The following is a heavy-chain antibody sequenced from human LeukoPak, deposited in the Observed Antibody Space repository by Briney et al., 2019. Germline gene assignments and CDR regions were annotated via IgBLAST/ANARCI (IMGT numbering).Heavy chain of an antibody. V-gene: IGHV4-59*08. CDR3: ARQRPEVYFDY. D-gene: IGHD1-1*01. CDR2: IYYSGST. CDR1: SGSISSYY. Sequence: TSETLSLTCTVSSGSISSYYWSWIRQPPGKGLEWIGYIYYSGSTNYNPSLKSRVTISVDTSKNQFSLKLSSVTAADTAVYYCARQRPEVYFDYWGQGTLVTVSS. J-gene: IGHJ4*02.